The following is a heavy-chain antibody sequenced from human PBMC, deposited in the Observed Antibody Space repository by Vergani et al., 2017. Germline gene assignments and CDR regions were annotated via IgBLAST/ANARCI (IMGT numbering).Heavy chain of an antibody. CDR1: GYTFSNYY. CDR2: INPSGGHT. V-gene: IGHV1-46*03. Sequence: QVQVVQSGAEVKKSGASVKVSCKTSGYTFSNYYMHWVRPAPGQGLEWMGIINPSGGHTNYAQKFQGRVTMTRETSTSTVYMGLSSLRSEDTAIYYCASGDYGILTGYRYWGQGTLVTVSA. J-gene: IGHJ4*02. CDR3: ASGDYGILTGYRY. D-gene: IGHD3-9*01.